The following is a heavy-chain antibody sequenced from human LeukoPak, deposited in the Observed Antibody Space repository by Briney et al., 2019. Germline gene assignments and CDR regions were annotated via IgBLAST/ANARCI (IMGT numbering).Heavy chain of an antibody. Sequence: ETLSLTCTVSGGSISSSSYYWGWVRQAPGKGLEWVSIISSGSSYIHYADSVKGRFTISRDNAKNSLYLQMNSLRAEDTAVYYCARQKYLRGPDVEYFDYWGQGTLVTVSS. CDR3: ARQKYLRGPDVEYFDY. J-gene: IGHJ4*02. CDR2: ISSGSSYI. V-gene: IGHV3-21*01. D-gene: IGHD5/OR15-5a*01. CDR1: GGSISSSSYY.